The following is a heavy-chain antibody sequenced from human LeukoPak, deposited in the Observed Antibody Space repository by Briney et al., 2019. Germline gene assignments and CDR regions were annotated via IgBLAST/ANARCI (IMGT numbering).Heavy chain of an antibody. D-gene: IGHD3-10*01. Sequence: PSETLSLTCTVSGGSISGSSYYWGWIRQPPGKGLEWIGSIYYSGNTYYNPSLKSRVTISVDTSKNQFSLKLNSVTATDTAVYNCARHYGPWGQGTLVTVSS. J-gene: IGHJ4*02. V-gene: IGHV4-39*01. CDR2: IYYSGNT. CDR1: GGSISGSSYY. CDR3: ARHYGP.